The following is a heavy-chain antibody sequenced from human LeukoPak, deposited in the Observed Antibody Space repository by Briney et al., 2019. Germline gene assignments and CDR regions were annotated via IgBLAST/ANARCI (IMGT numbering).Heavy chain of an antibody. V-gene: IGHV4-59*11. Sequence: SETLSLTCTVPGGSISSHYWNWIRQPPGKGLEWIGYIYYSGSTNYNPSLKSRVTISVDTSKNQFSLKLSSVTAADTAVYYCARSSGYYYVDAFDIWGQGTMVTVSS. CDR1: GGSISSHY. J-gene: IGHJ3*02. CDR2: IYYSGST. CDR3: ARSSGYYYVDAFDI. D-gene: IGHD3-22*01.